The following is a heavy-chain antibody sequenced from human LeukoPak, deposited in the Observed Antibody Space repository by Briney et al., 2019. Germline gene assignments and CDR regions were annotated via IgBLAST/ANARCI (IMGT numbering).Heavy chain of an antibody. J-gene: IGHJ6*03. V-gene: IGHV4-34*01. CDR3: ARGALDCSGGSRYHNYYYYYMDV. CDR1: GGSFSGYY. Sequence: SETLSLTCAVHGGSFSGYYWSWIRQPPGKGQEWIGEINHSRSTNYNPSLKSLVTISVDTSKNQFSLKLSSVAAADTAVYYCARGALDCSGGSRYHNYYYYYMDVWGKGTTVTVSS. CDR2: INHSRST. D-gene: IGHD2-15*01.